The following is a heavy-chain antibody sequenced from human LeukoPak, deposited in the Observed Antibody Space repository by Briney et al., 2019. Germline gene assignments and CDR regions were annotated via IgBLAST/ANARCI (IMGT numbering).Heavy chain of an antibody. CDR1: GFTFNSHS. Sequence: GGSLRLSCAASGFTFNSHSMNWVRQAPGKGLEWVSSISSTSSYIYYADSVKSRFTISRDNAKNSLYLQMNSLRAEDTAVYYCARSSGWYHRGPDYYYYYMGVWGKGTTVTVS. J-gene: IGHJ6*03. CDR2: ISSTSSYI. D-gene: IGHD6-19*01. V-gene: IGHV3-21*01. CDR3: ARSSGWYHRGPDYYYYYMGV.